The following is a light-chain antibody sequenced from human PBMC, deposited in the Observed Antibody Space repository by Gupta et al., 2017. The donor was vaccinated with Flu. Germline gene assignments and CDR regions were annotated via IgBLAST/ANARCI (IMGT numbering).Light chain of an antibody. CDR3: QQSDSVPDT. J-gene: IGKJ2*01. V-gene: IGKV1-39*01. CDR1: QSISTF. CDR2: TAS. Sequence: DIQMSQSPSSLSAFVGDKVTITCRASQSISTFLSWYQQKPGQAPTLLIYTASTLQTGVPSRFSGSGSETDFTLTISRLQPEDLATYYCQQSDSVPDTFGQRTKLEIK.